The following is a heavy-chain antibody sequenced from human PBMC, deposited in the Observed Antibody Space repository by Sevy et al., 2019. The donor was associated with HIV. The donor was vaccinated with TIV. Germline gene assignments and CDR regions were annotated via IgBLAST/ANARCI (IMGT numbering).Heavy chain of an antibody. V-gene: IGHV4-39*01. CDR2: IYYSGST. D-gene: IGHD6-13*01. CDR1: GGSISSSSYY. Sequence: SETLSLTCTVSGGSISSSSYYWGWIRQPPGKGLEWIGSIYYSGSTYYNPSLKSRVTISVDTSKNQFSLKLSSVTAADTAVYYGARLRSYSSLGYYYYYGMDVWGQGTTVTVSS. CDR3: ARLRSYSSLGYYYYYGMDV. J-gene: IGHJ6*02.